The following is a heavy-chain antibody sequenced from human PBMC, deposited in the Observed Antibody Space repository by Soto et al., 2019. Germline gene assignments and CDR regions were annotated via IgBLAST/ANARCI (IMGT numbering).Heavy chain of an antibody. J-gene: IGHJ6*03. CDR3: ARAVRGPHYDFWSGYLSGAFHAYMDV. CDR2: IYYSGST. CDR1: GGSISSYY. D-gene: IGHD3-3*01. V-gene: IGHV4-59*01. Sequence: SETLSLTCSVFGGSISSYYWSWIRQPPGKGLEWIGYIYYSGSTNYNPSLKSRVTISVDTSKNQFSLKLSSVTAADTAVYYCARAVRGPHYDFWSGYLSGAFHAYMDVWGKGTTVTVSS.